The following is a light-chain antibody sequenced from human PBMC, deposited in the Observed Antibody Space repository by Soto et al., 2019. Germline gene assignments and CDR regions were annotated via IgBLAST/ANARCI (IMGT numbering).Light chain of an antibody. J-gene: IGLJ2*01. Sequence: QSALTQPASVSGSPGQSITISCTGTSSDVGGYNYVSWYQQHPGKAPKLMIYEVSNRPSGISNRFSGSQSGNTASLTISGLQAEDEADYYCSSYRGSSTLTFGGGTKLTVL. CDR2: EVS. CDR1: SSDVGGYNY. V-gene: IGLV2-14*01. CDR3: SSYRGSSTLT.